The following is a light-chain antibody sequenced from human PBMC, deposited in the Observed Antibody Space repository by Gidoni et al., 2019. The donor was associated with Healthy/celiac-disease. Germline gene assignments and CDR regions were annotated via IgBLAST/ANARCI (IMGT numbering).Light chain of an antibody. CDR3: QQRGRWPLT. CDR1: QSLGTF. Sequence: EIVLTQSPATLSLSPGERATLSCRASQSLGTFLVWYQHKPGQAPRLLIYGASTRSTGVPARLSGAGSGTDFTLTIASLEPEDVAIYYCQQRGRWPLTFGGGTRVEI. CDR2: GAS. V-gene: IGKV3-11*01. J-gene: IGKJ4*01.